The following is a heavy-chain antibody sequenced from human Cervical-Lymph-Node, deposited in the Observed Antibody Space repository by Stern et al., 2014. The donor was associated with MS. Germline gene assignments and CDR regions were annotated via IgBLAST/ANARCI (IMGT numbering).Heavy chain of an antibody. Sequence: DQLVESGGGVVQPGRSLRLSCAASGFIFRNYAAHWVRQPPGKGLEWVAIISFDGRDKYYTDSVKGRFPVSRDNSKNRLYLEMNSLRLEDTAVYYCAKGGSGSYLDWGQGSLVTVSS. CDR1: GFIFRNYA. V-gene: IGHV3-30*04. D-gene: IGHD1-26*01. CDR2: ISFDGRDK. CDR3: AKGGSGSYLD. J-gene: IGHJ4*02.